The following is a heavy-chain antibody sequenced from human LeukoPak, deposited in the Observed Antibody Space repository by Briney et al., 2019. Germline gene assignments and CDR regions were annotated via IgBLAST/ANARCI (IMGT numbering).Heavy chain of an antibody. CDR2: INPYNGGT. CDR1: GYTFSDYF. V-gene: IGHV1-2*06. CDR3: ASLQGGNSDWLDP. Sequence: ASVKVSCKASGYTFSDYFIHWVRQAPGQGLEWMGRINPYNGGTTYAQSFQGRVTLTRDTSITTVYLELTGLRSDDTAVYYCASLQGGNSDWLDPWGQGTLVTVSP. D-gene: IGHD4-23*01. J-gene: IGHJ5*02.